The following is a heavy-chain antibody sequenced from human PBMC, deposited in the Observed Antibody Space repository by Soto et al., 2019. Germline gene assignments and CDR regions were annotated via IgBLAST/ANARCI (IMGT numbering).Heavy chain of an antibody. V-gene: IGHV3-23*01. CDR1: GFTFSRYA. CDR3: VRDRNWQLDDC. J-gene: IGHJ4*02. CDR2: ISTSDHTT. D-gene: IGHD1-1*01. Sequence: GGSLRLSCAASGFTFSRYAMSWVRQAPGKGLEWVSSISTSDHTTYYADSVKGRFTISTDNSKNTLYVQMNGLRVEDTAVYYCVRDRNWQLDDCWGQGTLVTVSS.